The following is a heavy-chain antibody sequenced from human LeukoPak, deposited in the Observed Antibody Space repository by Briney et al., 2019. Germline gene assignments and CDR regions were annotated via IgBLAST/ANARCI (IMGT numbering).Heavy chain of an antibody. CDR2: VYHSGST. D-gene: IGHD3-16*01. V-gene: IGHV4-59*01. Sequence: SSETLSLTCTVSGASINSYYWSWIRQPPGEGLEWIGYVYHSGSTNYNSSLKSRVTISLDTSKTQFSLRLSSVTAADTAVYYCASYARAGVTASRVFDYWGQGALVTVSS. J-gene: IGHJ4*02. CDR3: ASYARAGVTASRVFDY. CDR1: GASINSYY.